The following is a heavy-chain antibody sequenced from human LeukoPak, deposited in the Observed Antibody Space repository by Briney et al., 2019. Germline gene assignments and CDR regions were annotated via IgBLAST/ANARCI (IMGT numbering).Heavy chain of an antibody. J-gene: IGHJ4*02. Sequence: ASVKVSCKVSGYTLTELSMHWVRQAPGKGLEWMGGLDPEDGETIYAQKFQGRVTMTEDTSTDTAYMELSSLRSEDTAVYYCATDPGEEQQLGDYWGQGTLVTVSS. CDR2: LDPEDGET. CDR3: ATDPGEEQQLGDY. V-gene: IGHV1-24*01. CDR1: GYTLTELS. D-gene: IGHD6-13*01.